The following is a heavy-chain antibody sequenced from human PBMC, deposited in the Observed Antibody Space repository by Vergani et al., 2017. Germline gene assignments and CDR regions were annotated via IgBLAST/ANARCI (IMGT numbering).Heavy chain of an antibody. CDR3: ARVQCGGDCYYYYMDV. Sequence: VQLVESGGGLVKPGGSLRLSCTLSGFTLNTYGIHWVRQAPGKGLEWVAVISYDGSNKYYEDSVKGRFTISRDNSKNTLYLQMNSLRAEDTAVYYCARVQCGGDCYYYYMDVWGKGTTVTVSS. CDR1: GFTLNTYG. D-gene: IGHD2-21*01. CDR2: ISYDGSNK. J-gene: IGHJ6*03. V-gene: IGHV3-30*19.